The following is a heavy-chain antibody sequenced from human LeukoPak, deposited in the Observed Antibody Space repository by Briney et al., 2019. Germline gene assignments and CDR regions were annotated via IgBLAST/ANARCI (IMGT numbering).Heavy chain of an antibody. D-gene: IGHD2-2*01. V-gene: IGHV3-30*04. CDR2: ISFDVSDK. CDR3: AKDLRGRGHCSSTSCPF. J-gene: IGHJ4*02. Sequence: GGSLRLSCAASGFTFSSYAIHWVRQAPGKGLEWVAVISFDVSDKYYADSMRGRFTISRDNSKNTLYLQMNSLRAEDTAVYYCAKDLRGRGHCSSTSCPFWGQGTLVTVSS. CDR1: GFTFSSYA.